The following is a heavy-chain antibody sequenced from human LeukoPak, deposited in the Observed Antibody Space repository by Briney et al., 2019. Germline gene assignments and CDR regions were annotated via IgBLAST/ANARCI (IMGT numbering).Heavy chain of an antibody. D-gene: IGHD5-18*01. V-gene: IGHV1-69*06. CDR3: ASGVYSYGLNYYYYYYMDV. CDR1: GGTFSSYA. J-gene: IGHJ6*03. Sequence: SVKVSCKASGGTFSSYAISWVRQAPGQGLEWMGGIIPIFGTANYAQKFQGRVTITADKSTSTAYMELSSLRSGDTAVYYCASGVYSYGLNYYYYYYMDVWGKGTTVTVSS. CDR2: IIPIFGTA.